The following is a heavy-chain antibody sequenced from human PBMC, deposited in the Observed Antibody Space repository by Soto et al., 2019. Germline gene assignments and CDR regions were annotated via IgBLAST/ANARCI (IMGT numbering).Heavy chain of an antibody. D-gene: IGHD3-3*01. Sequence: SETLSLTCSVYGGSFSDYYWSWIRQPPGKGLEWIGEINHSGSTNYNPSLKSRVTISVHTSKNQFSLKLSSVTAADTAVYYCARARKGSGSDYYYHYGMDVWGKGTTVTVSS. CDR1: GGSFSDYY. CDR2: INHSGST. CDR3: ARARKGSGSDYYYHYGMDV. V-gene: IGHV4-34*01. J-gene: IGHJ6*04.